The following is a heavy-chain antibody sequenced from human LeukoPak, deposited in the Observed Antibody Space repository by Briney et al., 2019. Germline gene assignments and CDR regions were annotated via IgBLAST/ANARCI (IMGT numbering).Heavy chain of an antibody. J-gene: IGHJ4*02. CDR1: GYTFTAYY. V-gene: IGHV1-2*06. Sequence: GASVKVSCKASGYTFTAYYMHWVRQAPGQGLEWVGRINPNSGGTNYAQKFQGRVTMTRDTSISTAYMELSRLKSDDTAVYYCASVTYYDSSGYYLGDYWGQGTLVTVSS. D-gene: IGHD3-22*01. CDR2: INPNSGGT. CDR3: ASVTYYDSSGYYLGDY.